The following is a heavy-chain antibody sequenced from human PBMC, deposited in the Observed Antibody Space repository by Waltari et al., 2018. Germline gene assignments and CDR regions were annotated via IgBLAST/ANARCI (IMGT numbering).Heavy chain of an antibody. CDR3: AKDQVWEPTTFDY. J-gene: IGHJ4*02. D-gene: IGHD1-26*01. V-gene: IGHV3-23*01. CDR1: GFTFSSYA. CDR2: ISGSGGST. Sequence: EVQLLESGGGLVQPGGSLRLSCAASGFTFSSYAMSWVRQAPGKGLEWVSAISGSGGSTYYADAVKGRFTISRDNSKNTLYLQMNSLRAEDTAVYYCAKDQVWEPTTFDYWGQGTLVTVSS.